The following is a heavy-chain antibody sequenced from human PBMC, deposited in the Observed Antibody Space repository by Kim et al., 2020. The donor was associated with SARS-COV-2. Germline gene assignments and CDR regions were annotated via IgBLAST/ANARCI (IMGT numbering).Heavy chain of an antibody. J-gene: IGHJ3*01. V-gene: IGHV3-7*01. Sequence: GGSLRLSCAVSGFSSSTYWMGWARQAPGEGLEWVANIKQSGSDKYYVDSVKGRFSISRDNNKNSLYLQMNSLGAEDTAVYYCSRYRGGESGAVFDLWG. CDR2: IKQSGSDK. D-gene: IGHD2-21*01. CDR1: GFSSSTYW. CDR3: SRYRGGESGAVFDL.